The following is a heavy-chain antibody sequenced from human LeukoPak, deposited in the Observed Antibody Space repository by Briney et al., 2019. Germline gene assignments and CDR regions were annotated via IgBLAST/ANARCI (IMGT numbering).Heavy chain of an antibody. CDR1: GFTFSSYW. CDR3: ARVGGRYSPLGY. CDR2: IKQDGSEK. Sequence: GGSLRFSCPASGFTFSSYWMSWVRQAPGKGLEWVANIKQDGSEKYYVDSVKGRFTISRDNDKNSLFLQMTSLRAEDTAVYYCARVGGRYSPLGYWGQGTLVTVSS. V-gene: IGHV3-7*01. J-gene: IGHJ4*02. D-gene: IGHD3-16*02.